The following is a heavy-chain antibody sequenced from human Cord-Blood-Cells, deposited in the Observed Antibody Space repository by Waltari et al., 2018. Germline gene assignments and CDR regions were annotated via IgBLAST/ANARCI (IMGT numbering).Heavy chain of an antibody. V-gene: IGHV3-30-3*01. CDR1: GFTFSSYA. J-gene: IGHJ6*02. Sequence: QVQLVESGGGVVQPGRSLRLSCAASGFTFSSYAMHWVRQAPGKGLEWVAVISYDGSNKYYADSVKGRFTISRDNSKNTLYLQMNSLRAEDTAVYYCARQRHYYGSGSYTEKYYYYYYGMDVWGQGTTVTVSS. CDR3: ARQRHYYGSGSYTEKYYYYYYGMDV. CDR2: ISYDGSNK. D-gene: IGHD3-10*01.